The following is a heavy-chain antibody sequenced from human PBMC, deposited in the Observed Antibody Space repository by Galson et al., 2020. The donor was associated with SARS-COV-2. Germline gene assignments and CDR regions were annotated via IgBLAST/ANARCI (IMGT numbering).Heavy chain of an antibody. J-gene: IGHJ3*02. Sequence: PSETLSLTCTVSGGSISSGGYYWSWIRQHPGKGLEWIGYIYYSGSTYYNPSLKSRVTISVDTSKNQFSLKLSSVTAADTAVYYCARVATVWGAFDIWGQGTMVTVSS. CDR2: IYYSGST. CDR1: GGSISSGGYY. D-gene: IGHD4-17*01. V-gene: IGHV4-31*03. CDR3: ARVATVWGAFDI.